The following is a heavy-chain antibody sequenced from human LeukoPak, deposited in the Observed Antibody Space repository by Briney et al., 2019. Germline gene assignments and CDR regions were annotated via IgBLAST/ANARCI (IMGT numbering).Heavy chain of an antibody. Sequence: VGSLRLSCAASGFTFSNYWMIWVRQAPGKGLEWVANIQQDGGQKRYADSVRGRFTVSRDNAQTSLNLHMNSLRAEDTAVYYCARASNPWLQLSWGQGTLVTVSS. CDR3: ARASNPWLQLS. CDR1: GFTFSNYW. D-gene: IGHD5-24*01. J-gene: IGHJ4*02. CDR2: IQQDGGQK. V-gene: IGHV3-7*05.